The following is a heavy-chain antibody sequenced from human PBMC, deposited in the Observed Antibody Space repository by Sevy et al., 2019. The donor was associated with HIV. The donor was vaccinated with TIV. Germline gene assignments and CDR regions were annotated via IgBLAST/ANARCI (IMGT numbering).Heavy chain of an antibody. Sequence: FLRLSCAASGFTFSDYRMHWVRQAPGKGLEGVAVISYDGRNNKYNADSVKGRFTISRDNSKNTVYLHMNSLRAEDTAIYYCSRDRGEILSSAFDYWGQGTLVPVSS. CDR3: SRDRGEILSSAFDY. D-gene: IGHD3-16*01. CDR2: ISYDGRNNK. J-gene: IGHJ4*02. CDR1: GFTFSDYR. V-gene: IGHV3-30*04.